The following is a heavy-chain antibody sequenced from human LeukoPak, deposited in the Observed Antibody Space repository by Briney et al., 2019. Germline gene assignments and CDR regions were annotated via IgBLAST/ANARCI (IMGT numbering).Heavy chain of an antibody. Sequence: SETLSLTCTVSGDSISSYYWSWIRQPAGKGLEWIGRIYASGSTNYNPSLKSRVTLSLDTSKNQFSLNLSSVTAADTAVYYCARKALPGNWFDPWGQGTLVTVSS. V-gene: IGHV4-4*07. CDR2: IYASGST. CDR3: ARKALPGNWFDP. J-gene: IGHJ5*02. CDR1: GDSISSYY.